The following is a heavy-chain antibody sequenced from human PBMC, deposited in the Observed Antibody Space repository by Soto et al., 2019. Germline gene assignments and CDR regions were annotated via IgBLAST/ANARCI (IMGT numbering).Heavy chain of an antibody. V-gene: IGHV4-31*03. CDR2: IYYSGIT. Sequence: SETLSLTCTVSGGSISSGVYYWIWIRQHPGKGLEWIGYIYYSGITYYNPSLKSRVTISVDTSKNQFSLKLSSVTAADTAVYYCARAGGPALYSSSSPDFDYWGQGTLVTVS. J-gene: IGHJ4*02. D-gene: IGHD6-6*01. CDR3: ARAGGPALYSSSSPDFDY. CDR1: GGSISSGVYY.